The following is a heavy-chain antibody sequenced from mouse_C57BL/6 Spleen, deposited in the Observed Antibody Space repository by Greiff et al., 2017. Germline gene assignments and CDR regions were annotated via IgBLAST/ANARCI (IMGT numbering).Heavy chain of an antibody. V-gene: IGHV1-82*01. CDR1: GYAFSSSW. Sequence: VQLQQSGPELVKPGASVKISCKASGYAFSSSWMNWVKQRPGQGLEWIGRIYPGDGDTNYNGKFKGKATLTADKSSSTAYMQLSSLTSEDSAVYFCAREEGIYDGYYRYFDDWGKGTTVTVSS. CDR3: AREEGIYDGYYRYFDD. J-gene: IGHJ1*03. D-gene: IGHD2-3*01. CDR2: IYPGDGDT.